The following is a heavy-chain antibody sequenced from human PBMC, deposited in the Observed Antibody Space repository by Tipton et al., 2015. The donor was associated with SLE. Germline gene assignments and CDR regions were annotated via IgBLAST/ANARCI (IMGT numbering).Heavy chain of an antibody. CDR1: GGSISSYY. J-gene: IGHJ4*02. CDR3: GRSCGGGCYSGVRGSSPFDY. D-gene: IGHD2-21*01. Sequence: TLSLTCTVSGGSISSYYWSWIRQPPGKGLEWIGYIYDSGTTNYNPSLVSRITISIDASRSQFSLKLSSVTAADTAVYYCGRSCGGGCYSGVRGSSPFDYWGPGTLVTVSS. CDR2: IYDSGTT. V-gene: IGHV4-59*08.